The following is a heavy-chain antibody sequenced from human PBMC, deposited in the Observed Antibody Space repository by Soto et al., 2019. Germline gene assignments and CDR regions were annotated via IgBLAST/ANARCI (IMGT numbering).Heavy chain of an antibody. CDR1: GGSISSGDYY. V-gene: IGHV4-30-4*01. CDR3: ARRIAAAMYYFDY. Sequence: PSETLSLTCTVSGGSISSGDYYWSWIRQPPGKGLEWIGYIYYSGSTYYNPSLKSRISISVDTSKNQFSLKLSSVTAADTAVYYCARRIAAAMYYFDYWGQGTLVTVSS. CDR2: IYYSGST. J-gene: IGHJ4*02. D-gene: IGHD6-13*01.